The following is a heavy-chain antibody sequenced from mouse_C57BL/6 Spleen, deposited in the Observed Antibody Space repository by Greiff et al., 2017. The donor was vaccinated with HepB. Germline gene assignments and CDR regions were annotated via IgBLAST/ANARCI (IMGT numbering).Heavy chain of an antibody. CDR2: IYPGDGDT. J-gene: IGHJ2*01. CDR1: GYAFSSSW. CDR3: ARSKYYGSSYDFDY. D-gene: IGHD1-1*01. V-gene: IGHV1-82*01. Sequence: VQLQQSGPELVKPGASVKISCKASGYAFSSSWMNWVKQRPGKGLEWIGRIYPGDGDTNYNGKFKGKATLTADKSSSTAYMQLSSLTSEDSAVYFCARSKYYGSSYDFDYWGQGTTLTVSS.